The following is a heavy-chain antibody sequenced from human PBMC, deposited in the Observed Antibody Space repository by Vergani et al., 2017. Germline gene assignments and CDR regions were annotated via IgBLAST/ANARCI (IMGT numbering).Heavy chain of an antibody. D-gene: IGHD2-2*01. Sequence: VQLVQSGAEVKKPGASVKVSCKASGFTFSSYWMSWVRQAPGKGLEWVANIKQDGSEKYYVDSVKGRFTISRDNAKNSLYLQMNSLRAEDTAVYYCARDYCSSTSCYDAFDIWGQGTMVTVSS. CDR1: GFTFSSYW. CDR3: ARDYCSSTSCYDAFDI. V-gene: IGHV3-7*01. J-gene: IGHJ3*02. CDR2: IKQDGSEK.